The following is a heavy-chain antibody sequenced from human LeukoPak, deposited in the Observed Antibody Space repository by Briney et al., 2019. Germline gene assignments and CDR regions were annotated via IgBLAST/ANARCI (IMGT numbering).Heavy chain of an antibody. V-gene: IGHV3-7*03. CDR1: GFTFSSYW. J-gene: IGHJ4*02. D-gene: IGHD2-2*01. Sequence: PGGSLRLSCAASGFTFSSYWMNWARQAPGKGLEWVASINHNGNVNYYVDSVKGRFTISRDNAKNSLYLQMNSLRAEDTAVYYCARDVVPFDYWGQGTLVTVSS. CDR3: ARDVVPFDY. CDR2: INHNGNVN.